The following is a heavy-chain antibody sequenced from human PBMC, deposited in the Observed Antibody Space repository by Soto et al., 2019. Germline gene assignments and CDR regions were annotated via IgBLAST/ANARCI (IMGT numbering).Heavy chain of an antibody. Sequence: ASVKVSCKASGGTFSSYSISWVRQAPGQGLEWMGGIIPIFGTANYAQKFQGRVTITADKSTSTAYMELSSLRSEDTAVYYCARECRDGYKFPPGPYYFDYWGQGTLVTAPQ. CDR3: ARECRDGYKFPPGPYYFDY. D-gene: IGHD5-12*01. CDR2: IIPIFGTA. CDR1: GGTFSSYS. V-gene: IGHV1-69*06. J-gene: IGHJ4*02.